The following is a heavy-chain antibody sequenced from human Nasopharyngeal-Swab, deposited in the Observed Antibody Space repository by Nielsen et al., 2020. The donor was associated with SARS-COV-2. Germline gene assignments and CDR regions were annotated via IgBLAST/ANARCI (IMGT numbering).Heavy chain of an antibody. CDR3: ARDYYDSSGYPNRGYMDV. V-gene: IGHV4-31*02. D-gene: IGHD3-22*01. J-gene: IGHJ6*03. CDR2: IYYSGST. Sequence: WIRQPPGKGLEWIGYIYYSGSTYYNPSLKSRVTISVDTSMNQFSLKLSSVTAADTAVYYCARDYYDSSGYPNRGYMDVWGKGTTVTVSS.